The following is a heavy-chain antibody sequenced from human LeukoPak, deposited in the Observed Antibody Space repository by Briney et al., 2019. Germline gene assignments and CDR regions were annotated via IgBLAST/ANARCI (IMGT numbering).Heavy chain of an antibody. CDR2: IYYSGST. J-gene: IGHJ4*02. CDR3: ARLKGFNYFDY. Sequence: PSETLSLTCTVSGGSISSGGYYWSWIRQHPGKGLEWIGYIYYSGSTYYNPSLKSRVTISVDTSKTQFSLKLSSVTAADAAVYYCARLKGFNYFDYRGQGTLVTVSS. CDR1: GGSISSGGYY. D-gene: IGHD2-15*01. V-gene: IGHV4-31*03.